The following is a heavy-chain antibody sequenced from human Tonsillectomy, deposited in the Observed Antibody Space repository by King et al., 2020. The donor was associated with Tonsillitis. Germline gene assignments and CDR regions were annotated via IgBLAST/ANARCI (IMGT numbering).Heavy chain of an antibody. V-gene: IGHV3-11*06. CDR3: ARDYHGVKGYGH. D-gene: IGHD5-18*01. CDR2: ISGSSDDT. CDR1: GFTFSDYY. J-gene: IGHJ4*02. Sequence: VQLVESGGGLVWPGGSLRPSCAASGFTFSDYYINWVRQAPGKGLEWISYISGSSDDTNYADSVTGRFIIWRDNAKNTVYLHMNSLRAEDTAVYYCARDYHGVKGYGHWGQGTLVTVSS.